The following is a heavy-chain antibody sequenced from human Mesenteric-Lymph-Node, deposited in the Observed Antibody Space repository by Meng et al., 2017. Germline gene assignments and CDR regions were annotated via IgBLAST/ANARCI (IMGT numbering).Heavy chain of an antibody. D-gene: IGHD3-10*01. Sequence: SETLSLTCTVSGGSISSSSYYWGWIRQTPGKGLEWIGEITHGGNTNYNPSLMSRVNISVDKSKNQFSLKLTSVTAADTAMYYCAREEGTSDYFDYWGQGTLVTVSS. V-gene: IGHV4-39*07. J-gene: IGHJ4*02. CDR2: ITHGGNT. CDR3: AREEGTSDYFDY. CDR1: GGSISSSSYY.